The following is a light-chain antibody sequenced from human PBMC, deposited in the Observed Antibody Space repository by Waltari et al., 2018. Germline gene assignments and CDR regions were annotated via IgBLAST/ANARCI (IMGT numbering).Light chain of an antibody. CDR1: RSTVGNHY. J-gene: IGLJ3*02. CDR2: RNN. Sequence: QSVLTQPPSASGTPGQRVTISCSGSRSTVGNHYVYWYQQLPGTAPKLLIYRNNQRPSGVPDRFSGSKSGTSTSLAISGLRSEDEADYYCAAWDDSLSGRVFGGGTKVTVL. CDR3: AAWDDSLSGRV. V-gene: IGLV1-47*01.